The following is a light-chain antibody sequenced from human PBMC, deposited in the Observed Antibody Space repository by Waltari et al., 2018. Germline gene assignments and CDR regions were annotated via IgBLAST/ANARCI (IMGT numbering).Light chain of an antibody. J-gene: IGLJ3*02. V-gene: IGLV2-8*01. CDR1: SSDVGGYNY. Sequence: QSALTQPPSASGSPGQSVTISCPGTSSDVGGYNYVSWYQQSPGKAPKLMISEVSKRPSGVPDRFSGSKSGNTASLTVSGLQAEDEADYYCNSYAGNNNWVFGGGTKLTVL. CDR3: NSYAGNNNWV. CDR2: EVS.